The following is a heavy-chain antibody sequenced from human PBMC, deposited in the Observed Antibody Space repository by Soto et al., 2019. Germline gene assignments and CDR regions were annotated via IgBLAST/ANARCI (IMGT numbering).Heavy chain of an antibody. CDR3: ARHPSDFWFDP. V-gene: IGHV4-39*01. D-gene: IGHD2-21*02. CDR1: GGSISSSSYF. Sequence: HSETLSLTCSVSGGSISSSSYFWGWIRQPPGKGLEWIGSIYYSGSTYYNPSLKSRVTVSVDTSKNQFSLKLSSVTAADTAVYYCARHPSDFWFDPWGQGTLVTVSS. CDR2: IYYSGST. J-gene: IGHJ5*02.